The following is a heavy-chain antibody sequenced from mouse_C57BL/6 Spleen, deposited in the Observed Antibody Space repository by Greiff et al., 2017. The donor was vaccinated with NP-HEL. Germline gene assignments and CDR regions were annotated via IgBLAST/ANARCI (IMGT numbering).Heavy chain of an antibody. CDR1: GYTFTDYY. CDR2: INPNNGGT. D-gene: IGHD3-2*02. V-gene: IGHV1-26*01. J-gene: IGHJ4*01. CDR3: ARWDSSGPYAMDY. Sequence: EVKLVESGPELVKPGASVKISCKASGYTFTDYYMNWVKQSHGKSLEWIGDINPNNGGTSYNQKFKGKATLTVDKSSSTAYMELRSLTSEDSAVYYCARWDSSGPYAMDYWGQGTSVTVSS.